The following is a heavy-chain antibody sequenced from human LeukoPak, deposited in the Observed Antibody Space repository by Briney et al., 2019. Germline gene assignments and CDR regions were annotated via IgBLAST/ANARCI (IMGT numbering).Heavy chain of an antibody. CDR2: INPSGGST. CDR3: ARLLAARYSYYGY. J-gene: IGHJ4*02. CDR1: GYTFTSYY. D-gene: IGHD5-18*01. V-gene: IGHV1-46*01. Sequence: ASVTVSCKASGYTFTSYYMHWVRQAPGQGLEWMGIINPSGGSTSYAQKFQGRVTMTRDMSTSTVYMELSSLRSEDTAVYYCARLLAARYSYYGYWGQGTLVTVSS.